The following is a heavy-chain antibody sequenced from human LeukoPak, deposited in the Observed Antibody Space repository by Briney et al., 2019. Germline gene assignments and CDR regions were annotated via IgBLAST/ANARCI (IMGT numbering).Heavy chain of an antibody. V-gene: IGHV1-46*03. CDR2: FNPSGGST. Sequence: ASVKVSCKASGGTFSSYAIIWVRQAPGQGLEWMGIFNPSGGSTSYAQKFQGRVTITRDTSTSTVYMELSSLRSEDTAVYYCARSPGSSVPHSYDFHDYWGQGTLVTVSS. D-gene: IGHD3-3*01. J-gene: IGHJ4*02. CDR3: ARSPGSSVPHSYDFHDY. CDR1: GGTFSSYA.